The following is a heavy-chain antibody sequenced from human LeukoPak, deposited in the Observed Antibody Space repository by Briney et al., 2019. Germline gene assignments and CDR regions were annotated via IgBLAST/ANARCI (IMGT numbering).Heavy chain of an antibody. CDR1: GVTFRGNG. D-gene: IGHD4-23*01. Sequence: GGTLRLSCVASGVTFRGNGMNWVRHAQGKGLELVSGINWSGGSTGYADSVKGRFTISRDNAKKYLYLQMNSLRAEDTALYYCARDNSVEDTAWWSGTWGQGTLGTVSS. CDR3: ARDNSVEDTAWWSGT. J-gene: IGHJ5*02. V-gene: IGHV3-20*04. CDR2: INWSGGST.